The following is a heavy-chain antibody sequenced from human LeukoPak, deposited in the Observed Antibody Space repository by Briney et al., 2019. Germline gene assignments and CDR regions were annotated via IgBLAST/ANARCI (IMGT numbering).Heavy chain of an antibody. Sequence: GGSLRLSCAASGFTFSNAWMSWVRQAPGKGLEWVGRIKSKTDGGTTDYAAPVKGRFTIPRDDSKNTLYLQMNSLRTEDTAVYYCTTDFEARIVVVVAATVWGQGTLVTVSS. CDR3: TTDFEARIVVVVAATV. CDR1: GFTFSNAW. V-gene: IGHV3-15*01. J-gene: IGHJ4*02. D-gene: IGHD2-15*01. CDR2: IKSKTDGGTT.